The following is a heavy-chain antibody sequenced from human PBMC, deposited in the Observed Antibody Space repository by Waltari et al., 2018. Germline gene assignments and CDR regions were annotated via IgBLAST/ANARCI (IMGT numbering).Heavy chain of an antibody. CDR1: GCTFTSYD. V-gene: IGHV1-8*03. CDR2: MNPNSGNT. Sequence: QVQLVQAGAEVKKHGAPVKVSGKASGCTFTSYDINWVRQATGQGLEWMGWMNPNSGNTGYAQKFQGRVTITRNTSISTAYMELSSLRSEDTAVYYCARGPPRSDWFDPWGQGTLVTVSS. CDR3: ARGPPRSDWFDP. J-gene: IGHJ5*02.